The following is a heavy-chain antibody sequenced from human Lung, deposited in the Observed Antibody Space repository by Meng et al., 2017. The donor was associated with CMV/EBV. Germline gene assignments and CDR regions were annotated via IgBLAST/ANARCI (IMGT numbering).Heavy chain of an antibody. V-gene: IGHV3-7*01. CDR3: ATSSSGFFDN. CDR1: GFTFSTYW. J-gene: IGHJ4*02. CDR2: INQGGSEK. D-gene: IGHD3-22*01. Sequence: GGSLRLSCAASGFTFSTYWMSWVRQAPGRGLEWVANINQGGSEKYYVASVMGRFTVSRDNAKNSLYLQMNSLRAEDTAIYYCATSSSGFFDNWGQGPLVTVSS.